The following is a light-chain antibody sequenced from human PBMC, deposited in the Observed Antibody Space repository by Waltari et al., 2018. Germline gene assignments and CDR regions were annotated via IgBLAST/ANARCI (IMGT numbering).Light chain of an antibody. V-gene: IGKV3-20*01. CDR3: QKYVNLPAT. J-gene: IGKJ1*01. CDR1: QSVSKY. Sequence: EIVVTQSPGTLSLSPGERATLSCRASQSVSKYLAWYQQKPGQAPRLLIYDASTRATGIPDRFSGSGSGTDFSLTISRLEPEDFAVYYCQKYVNLPATFGQGTKVEIK. CDR2: DAS.